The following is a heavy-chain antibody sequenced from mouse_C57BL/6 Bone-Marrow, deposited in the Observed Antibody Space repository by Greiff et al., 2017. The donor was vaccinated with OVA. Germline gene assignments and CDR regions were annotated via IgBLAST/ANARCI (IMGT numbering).Heavy chain of an antibody. V-gene: IGHV1-81*01. CDR1: GYTFTSYG. J-gene: IGHJ2*01. CDR2: IYPRSGNT. Sequence: QVQLKESGAELARPGASVKLSCKASGYTFTSYGISWVKQRTGQGLEWIGEIYPRSGNTYYNEKFKGKATLTADKSSSTAYMELRSLTSEDSAVYFCARYDYGSSYDYFDYWGQGTTLTVSS. D-gene: IGHD1-1*01. CDR3: ARYDYGSSYDYFDY.